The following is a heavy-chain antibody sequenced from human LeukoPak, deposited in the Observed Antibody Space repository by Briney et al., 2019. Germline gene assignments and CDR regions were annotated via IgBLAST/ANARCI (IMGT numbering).Heavy chain of an antibody. CDR3: ARGDSGSYYPDY. CDR2: IYYSGST. J-gene: IGHJ4*02. D-gene: IGHD1-26*01. Sequence: SETLSLTCTVSGGSISSSSYYWGWIRQPPGKGLEWIGSIYYSGSTYYNPSLKSRVTVSLDRSKNQFSLKLRSVTAADTAVYYCARGDSGSYYPDYWGQGTLVTVSS. V-gene: IGHV4-39*07. CDR1: GGSISSSSYY.